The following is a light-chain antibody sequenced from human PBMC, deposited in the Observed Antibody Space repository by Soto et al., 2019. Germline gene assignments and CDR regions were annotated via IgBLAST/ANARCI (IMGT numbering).Light chain of an antibody. CDR2: AAS. J-gene: IGKJ5*01. Sequence: DIQLTQSPSFLSASVGDRVTITCRASQGISSYLAWYQQKPGKAPKLLIYAASTLQSGVPSRFSGSGSGTECTLTISSLQPEDFATYDCQQRTSYPLITFGQGTRLEIK. CDR3: QQRTSYPLIT. V-gene: IGKV1-9*01. CDR1: QGISSY.